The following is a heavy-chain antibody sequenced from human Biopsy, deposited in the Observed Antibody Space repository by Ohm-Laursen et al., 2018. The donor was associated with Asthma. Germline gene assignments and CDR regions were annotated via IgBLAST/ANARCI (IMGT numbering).Heavy chain of an antibody. J-gene: IGHJ4*02. Sequence: SLRLACPASGCAVSSDYMFWVRQAPGKGLDWVSVIYSGGTSHTADSVRGRFTISRDYSKNTLYLQMHSLRAEDTAVYYCARGDSSNWSHYYFDYWGQGTLVTVSS. D-gene: IGHD3-22*01. V-gene: IGHV3-53*01. CDR1: GCAVSSDY. CDR3: ARGDSSNWSHYYFDY. CDR2: IYSGGTS.